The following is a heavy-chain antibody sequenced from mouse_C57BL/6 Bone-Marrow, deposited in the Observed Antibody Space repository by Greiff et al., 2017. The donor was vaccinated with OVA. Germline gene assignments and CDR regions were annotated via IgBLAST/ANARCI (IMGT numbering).Heavy chain of an antibody. V-gene: IGHV5-12*01. CDR3: ARHAGDYDGTGTYAMDY. J-gene: IGHJ4*01. D-gene: IGHD2-4*01. CDR1: GFTFSDYY. CDR2: ISNGGGST. Sequence: LQQSGGGLVQPGGSLKLSCAASGFTFSDYYMYWVRQTPEKRLEWVAYISNGGGSTYYPDTVKGRFTISRDNAKNTLYLQMSRLKSEDTAMYYCARHAGDYDGTGTYAMDYWGQGTSVTVSS.